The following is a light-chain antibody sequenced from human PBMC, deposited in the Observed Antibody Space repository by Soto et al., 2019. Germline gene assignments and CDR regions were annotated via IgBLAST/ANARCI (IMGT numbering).Light chain of an antibody. CDR2: KAS. J-gene: IGKJ4*01. CDR1: QSIGNW. Sequence: DIQMTQSPSTLSASVGDRITITCRASQSIGNWLAWYQQKPGKAPKLLIYKASTLESGVPSRFSGSGSGTEFTLTISSLQPDDFATYYCQKYNSYSALTFGGGTKVEIQ. CDR3: QKYNSYSALT. V-gene: IGKV1-5*03.